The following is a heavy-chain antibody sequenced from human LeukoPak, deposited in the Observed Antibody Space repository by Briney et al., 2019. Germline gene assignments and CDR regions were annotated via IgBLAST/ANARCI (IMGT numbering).Heavy chain of an antibody. D-gene: IGHD2-15*01. CDR2: IIPIFGTA. CDR3: ARAPVPDVVVVAATFWFDP. V-gene: IGHV1-69*13. J-gene: IGHJ5*02. Sequence: ASVTVSCKASGGTFSSYAISWVRQAPGQGLKWMGGIIPIFGTANYAQKFQGRVTITADESTSTAYMELSSLRSEDTAVYYCARAPVPDVVVVAATFWFDPWGQGTLVTVSS. CDR1: GGTFSSYA.